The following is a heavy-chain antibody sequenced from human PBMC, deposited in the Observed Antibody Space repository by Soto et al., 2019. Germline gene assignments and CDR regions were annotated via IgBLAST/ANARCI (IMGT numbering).Heavy chain of an antibody. CDR1: GFTFSSYS. J-gene: IGHJ6*03. Sequence: GGSLRLSCAASGFTFSSYSMNWVRQAPGKGLEWVSYISSSSGTIYYADSVKGRFTISRDDAKNSLYLQMNSLRAEDTAVYYATRSAYMDVWGQGTTVTVSS. V-gene: IGHV3-48*01. D-gene: IGHD2-2*01. CDR3: TRSAYMDV. CDR2: ISSSSGTI.